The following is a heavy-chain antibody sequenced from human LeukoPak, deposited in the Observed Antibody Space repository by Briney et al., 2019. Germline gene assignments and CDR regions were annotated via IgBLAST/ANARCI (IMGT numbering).Heavy chain of an antibody. CDR3: ASRRSTSFDY. D-gene: IGHD5/OR15-5a*01. CDR2: ISYDGSNK. CDR1: GFAFSSYA. J-gene: IGHJ4*02. V-gene: IGHV3-30*01. Sequence: GRSLRLSCAASGFAFSSYAMHWDRQAPGKGLEWVAVISYDGSNKYYADSVKGRFTISRDNSKNTLYLQMNSLRAEDSAVYYCASRRSTSFDYWGQGTLVTVSS.